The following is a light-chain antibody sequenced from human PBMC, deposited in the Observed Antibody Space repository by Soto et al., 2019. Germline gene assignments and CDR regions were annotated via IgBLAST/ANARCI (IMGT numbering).Light chain of an antibody. CDR2: GAS. J-gene: IGKJ1*01. Sequence: EIVLTQSPGTLSLSPGERATLSCRASQSVSSSYLAWYQQKPGQAPRLLIYGASSRATGIPDRFSGSGSGTDITLTISRLEPEDFAVYYCHQSGDSPTFGQGTKVDIK. CDR3: HQSGDSPT. V-gene: IGKV3-20*01. CDR1: QSVSSSY.